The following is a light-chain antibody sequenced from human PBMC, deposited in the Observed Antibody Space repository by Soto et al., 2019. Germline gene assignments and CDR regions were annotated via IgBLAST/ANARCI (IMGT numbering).Light chain of an antibody. Sequence: EIVLTQSPGTLPLSPGERATLSCRASLSVASNYLAWYQQKPGQAPRLLIYGASTRATGIPARFSGSGSGTEFTLTISSLQSEDFAVYYCQQYNNWPPAFGQGTKVEIK. CDR2: GAS. CDR1: LSVASN. CDR3: QQYNNWPPA. J-gene: IGKJ1*01. V-gene: IGKV3-15*01.